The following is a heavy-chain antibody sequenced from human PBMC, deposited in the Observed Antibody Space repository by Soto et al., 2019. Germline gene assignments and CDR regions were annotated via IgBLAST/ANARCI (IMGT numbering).Heavy chain of an antibody. D-gene: IGHD6-19*01. J-gene: IGHJ5*02. V-gene: IGHV4-39*01. CDR3: ATFKEGAVAGPHILNWFDP. CDR1: GGSISSSSYY. CDR2: IYYSGST. Sequence: SETLSLTCTVSGGSISSSSYYWGWIRQPPGKGLEWIGSIYYSGSTYYNPSLKSRVTISVDTSKNQFSLKLSSVTAADTAVYYCATFKEGAVAGPHILNWFDPWGEGTLVTVS.